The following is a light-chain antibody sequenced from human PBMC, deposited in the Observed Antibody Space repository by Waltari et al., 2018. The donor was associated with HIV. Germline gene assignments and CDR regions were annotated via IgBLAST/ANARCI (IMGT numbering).Light chain of an antibody. CDR2: TNT. Sequence: QSVLTQPPSASGTPGQRVTIPCSGSSSNIGDNTVNWYQHLPGTAPKLLIYTNTQRPSGVPDRCSGSKSGTSASLAISGLQSEDEADYYCATWDDSLNGHVVFGGGTKLTVL. J-gene: IGLJ2*01. CDR1: SSNIGDNT. V-gene: IGLV1-44*01. CDR3: ATWDDSLNGHVV.